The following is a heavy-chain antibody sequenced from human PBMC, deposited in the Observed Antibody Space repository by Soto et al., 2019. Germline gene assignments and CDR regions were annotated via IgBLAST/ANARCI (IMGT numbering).Heavy chain of an antibody. J-gene: IGHJ6*03. V-gene: IGHV4-59*08. Sequence: SETLSLTCTVSGGSISSYYWSWLRQPPGKGLEWIGYIYYSGSTNYNPSLKRRVTISVDTSKNQFSLKLRSVTAADTAVYYCARRGYCSGGSCLTPYYYYYMDVWGKGTTVTVSS. D-gene: IGHD2-15*01. CDR2: IYYSGST. CDR1: GGSISSYY. CDR3: ARRGYCSGGSCLTPYYYYYMDV.